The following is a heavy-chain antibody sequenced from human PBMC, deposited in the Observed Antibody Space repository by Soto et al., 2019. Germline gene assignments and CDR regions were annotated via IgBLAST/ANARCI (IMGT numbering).Heavy chain of an antibody. CDR2: IYYSGST. CDR1: GGSISSGGYY. D-gene: IGHD3-3*01. CDR3: ARAEDDFWSGYYISI. Sequence: QVQLQESGPGLVKPSQTLSLPCTVSGGSISSGGYYWSWIRQHPGQGLEWIGYIYYSGSTYYNPSLKSRVTISVDTSKNQFSLKLSSVTAADTAVYYCARAEDDFWSGYYISIWGQGTLVTVSS. J-gene: IGHJ4*02. V-gene: IGHV4-31*03.